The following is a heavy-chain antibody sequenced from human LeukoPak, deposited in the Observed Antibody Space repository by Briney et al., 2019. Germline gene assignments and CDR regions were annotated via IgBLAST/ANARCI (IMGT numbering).Heavy chain of an antibody. CDR2: IRSKDDSYAA. V-gene: IGHV3-73*01. CDR3: TTGSLTGCYNVIY. Sequence: GGSLKLSCAASGFIFSGSAMHWVRQAPGKGLEWVGRIRSKDDSYAAAYAASVIGRFSISRDDSKNTTYLQMNSLKIEDTAVYYCTTGSLTGCYNVIYWGQGILVAVSS. J-gene: IGHJ4*02. CDR1: GFIFSGSA. D-gene: IGHD3-9*01.